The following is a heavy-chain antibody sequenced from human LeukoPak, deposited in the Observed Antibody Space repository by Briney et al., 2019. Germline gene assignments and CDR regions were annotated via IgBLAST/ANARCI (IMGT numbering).Heavy chain of an antibody. Sequence: SETLSLTCAVYGGSFSGYYWSWIRQPPGKGLECIGEINHSGSTNYNPSLKSRVTISVDTSKNQFSRKLSSVTAADTAVYYCARGRIAVAVFDYWGQGTLVTVSS. CDR3: ARGRIAVAVFDY. J-gene: IGHJ4*02. CDR1: GGSFSGYY. V-gene: IGHV4-34*01. D-gene: IGHD6-19*01. CDR2: INHSGST.